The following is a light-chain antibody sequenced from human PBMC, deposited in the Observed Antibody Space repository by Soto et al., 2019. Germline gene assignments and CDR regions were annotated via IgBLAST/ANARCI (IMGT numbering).Light chain of an antibody. V-gene: IGKV1-5*01. CDR3: QQYNNWPQT. Sequence: DIQMTQSPSTLSASVLDIVTIRFLASQSISPWLAWYQQKPGKAPKLLIYGASSLEGGVPSRFSGSGSGTDFTLTISSLQSEDFAEYHCQQYNNWPQTFGQGTKVDIK. J-gene: IGKJ1*01. CDR1: QSISPW. CDR2: GAS.